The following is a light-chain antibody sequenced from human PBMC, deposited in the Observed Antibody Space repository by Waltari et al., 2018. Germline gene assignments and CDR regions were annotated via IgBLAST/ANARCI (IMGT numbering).Light chain of an antibody. V-gene: IGLV1-44*01. Sequence: QSVLTQPPSASGAPGQRVTSTCSIGSSNIGRNTVNWYQQFPGTAPKLLMFNDDQRASGVPGRFSGSRSVTSASLAISGLQSEDEATYYCAAWDDTLKGLFGGGTTLTVL. CDR1: SSNIGRNT. J-gene: IGLJ3*02. CDR2: NDD. CDR3: AAWDDTLKGL.